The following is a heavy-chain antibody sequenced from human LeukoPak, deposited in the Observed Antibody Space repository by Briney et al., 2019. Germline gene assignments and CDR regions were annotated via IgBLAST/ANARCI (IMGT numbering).Heavy chain of an antibody. CDR3: ARDNSGEEPYYFDY. V-gene: IGHV4-59*12. D-gene: IGHD1-26*01. Sequence: KPSETLSLTCTVSGGSISSYYWSWIRQPPGKGLEWIGYIYYSGSTNYNPSLKSRVTISVDTSKNQFSLKLSSVTAADTAVYYCARDNSGEEPYYFDYWGQGTLVTVSS. J-gene: IGHJ4*02. CDR2: IYYSGST. CDR1: GGSISSYY.